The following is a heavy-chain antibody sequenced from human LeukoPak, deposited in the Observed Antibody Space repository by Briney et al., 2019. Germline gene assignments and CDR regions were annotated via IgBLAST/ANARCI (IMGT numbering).Heavy chain of an antibody. CDR1: GDSISSGDYY. V-gene: IGHV4-30-4*01. CDR2: IYYSGST. D-gene: IGHD6-6*01. CDR3: ARGSSSSGWFDP. J-gene: IGHJ5*02. Sequence: PSETLSLTCTVSGDSISSGDYYRSWIRQPPGKGLEWIGYIYYSGSTYYNPSLKSRVTISVDTSKNQFSLKLSFVTAADTAVYYCARGSSSSGWFDPWGQGTLVTVSS.